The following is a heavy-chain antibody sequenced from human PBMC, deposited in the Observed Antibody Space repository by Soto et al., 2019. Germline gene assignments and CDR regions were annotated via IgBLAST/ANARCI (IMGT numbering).Heavy chain of an antibody. V-gene: IGHV1-69*06. D-gene: IGHD2-2*01. CDR1: GGTFSSYA. CDR2: IIPIFGTA. J-gene: IGHJ5*02. CDR3: ARVVVPAAIIMGGPNCLDP. Sequence: QVQLVQSGAEVKKPGSSVKVSCKASGGTFSSYAISWVRQAPGQGVEWMGGIIPIFGTANYAQKFQGRVTITANKSTSTAYMELASLGSEETAVYYCARVVVPAAIIMGGPNCLDPWGQETLVTVSS.